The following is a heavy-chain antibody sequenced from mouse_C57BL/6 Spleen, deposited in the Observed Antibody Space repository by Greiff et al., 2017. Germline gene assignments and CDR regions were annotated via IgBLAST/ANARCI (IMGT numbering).Heavy chain of an antibody. CDR2: IYPGSGST. CDR1: GYTFTRYW. Sequence: VQLQQPGAELVKPGASVKMSCKASGYTFTRYWITWVKQRHGQGLEWIGDIYPGSGSTNYNEKFKSKATLTVDTSSSTAYMQLSSLTSEDSAVYYCAKRHYGSSYPPFDYWGQGTTLTVSS. V-gene: IGHV1-55*01. J-gene: IGHJ2*01. CDR3: AKRHYGSSYPPFDY. D-gene: IGHD1-1*01.